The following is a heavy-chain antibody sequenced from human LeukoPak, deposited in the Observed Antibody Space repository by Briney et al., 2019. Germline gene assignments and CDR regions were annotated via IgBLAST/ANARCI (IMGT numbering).Heavy chain of an antibody. CDR1: GFTFSSYG. J-gene: IGHJ4*02. V-gene: IGHV3-33*01. D-gene: IGHD3-10*01. Sequence: PGGSLRLSCAASGFTFSSYGMHWVRQAPGKGLEWVAVIWYDGSNKYYADSVKGRFTISRDNSKNTLYLQINSPRAEDTAVYYCARDQFRGVIQTKLDYWGQGTLVTVSS. CDR2: IWYDGSNK. CDR3: ARDQFRGVIQTKLDY.